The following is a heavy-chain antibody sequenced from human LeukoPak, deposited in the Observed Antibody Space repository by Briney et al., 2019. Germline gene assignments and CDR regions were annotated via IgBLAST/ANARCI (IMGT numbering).Heavy chain of an antibody. CDR3: ARGPAVVVPAHRGYFQH. V-gene: IGHV4-34*01. J-gene: IGHJ1*01. CDR1: GVSFSGYY. Sequence: PSETLSLTCAVYGVSFSGYYWSWIRQPPGKGLEWIGEINHSRSTNYNPSPKSRVTISVDTSKNQFSLKLSCVTAADTAVYYCARGPAVVVPAHRGYFQHWGQGTLVTVSS. CDR2: INHSRST. D-gene: IGHD2-2*01.